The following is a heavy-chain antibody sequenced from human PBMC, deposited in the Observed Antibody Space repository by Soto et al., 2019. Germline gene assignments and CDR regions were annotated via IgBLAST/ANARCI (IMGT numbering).Heavy chain of an antibody. V-gene: IGHV6-1*01. CDR3: ARDLLYYGSGSYQAGYDY. Sequence: QVPLQQSGPGLVKPSQTLSLTCAISGDSVSSNSAAWNWIRQSPSRGLEWLGRTYYRSKWYNDYAVSVKSRITINPDTSKNQFSLQLNSVTPEDTAVYYCARDLLYYGSGSYQAGYDYWGQGTLVTVSS. CDR2: TYYRSKWYN. D-gene: IGHD3-10*01. CDR1: GDSVSSNSAA. J-gene: IGHJ4*02.